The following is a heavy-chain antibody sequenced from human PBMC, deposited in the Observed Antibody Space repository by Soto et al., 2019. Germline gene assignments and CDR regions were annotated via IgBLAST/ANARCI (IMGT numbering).Heavy chain of an antibody. D-gene: IGHD2-21*01. V-gene: IGHV4-4*07. CDR2: IYSNGSA. Sequence: SETLSLTCTFSGCSIRGYYWSLLRQPAGKGLEWVGRIYSNGSATYNPSLRSRVTMSVDTSKKQVSLNLSSVTAADTAVYYCAKERVIEAFGWLDPWGQGTLVTVSS. J-gene: IGHJ5*02. CDR1: GCSIRGYY. CDR3: AKERVIEAFGWLDP.